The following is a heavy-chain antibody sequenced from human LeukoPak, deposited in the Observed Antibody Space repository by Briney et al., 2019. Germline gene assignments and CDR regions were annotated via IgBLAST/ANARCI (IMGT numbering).Heavy chain of an antibody. Sequence: ASVKVSCKVSGYTLTELSMHWMRQAPGKGLEWMGGFDPEDGETIYAQKFQGRVTMTEDTSTDTAYMELSSLRSEDTAVYYCATAREQWELTTFDYWGQGTLVTVSS. D-gene: IGHD1-26*01. J-gene: IGHJ4*02. CDR3: ATAREQWELTTFDY. CDR1: GYTLTELS. V-gene: IGHV1-24*01. CDR2: FDPEDGET.